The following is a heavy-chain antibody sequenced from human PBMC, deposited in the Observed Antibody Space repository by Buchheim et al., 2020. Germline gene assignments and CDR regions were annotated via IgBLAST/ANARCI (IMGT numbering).Heavy chain of an antibody. CDR1: GYTFTGYY. CDR2: INPNSGGT. CDR3: ARAEDTSGYHSAH. D-gene: IGHD3-22*01. V-gene: IGHV1-2*02. J-gene: IGHJ4*02. Sequence: QVQLVQSGAEVKKPGASVKVSCKASGYTFTGYYMHWVRQAPGQGLEWMGWINPNSGGTNSAQKFQGRVTMTRATSISTAYMELSRLTSDDTAVYYCARAEDTSGYHSAHWGQGTL.